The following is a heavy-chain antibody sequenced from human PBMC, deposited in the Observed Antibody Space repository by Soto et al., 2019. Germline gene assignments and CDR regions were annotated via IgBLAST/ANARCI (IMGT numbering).Heavy chain of an antibody. CDR2: IYYSGST. CDR3: ARGRPLYSSPFDY. V-gene: IGHV4-61*01. J-gene: IGHJ4*02. CDR1: GGSVSSGSYY. D-gene: IGHD6-13*01. Sequence: QVQLQESGPGLVKPSETLSLTCTVSGGSVSSGSYYWSWIRQPPGKGLEWIGYIYYSGSTNYNPSLKSRVTISVDTSKNQFSLKLSSVTAADTAVYDCARGRPLYSSPFDYWGQGTLVTVSS.